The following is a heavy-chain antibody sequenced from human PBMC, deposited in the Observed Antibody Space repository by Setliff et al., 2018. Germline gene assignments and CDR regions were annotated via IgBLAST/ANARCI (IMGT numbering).Heavy chain of an antibody. J-gene: IGHJ5*02. CDR2: ISHSGST. CDR1: GGSISSYY. V-gene: IGHV4-59*04. D-gene: IGHD3-3*01. Sequence: PSETLSLTCTVSGGSISSYYWSWIRQPPGKGLEWIGTISHSGSTSYNSSLKSRVTMSVDTSKNQFFLKLSSVTAADTAVYYCVRGFTIFGVVKLERWFDPWGQGTLVTVSS. CDR3: VRGFTIFGVVKLERWFDP.